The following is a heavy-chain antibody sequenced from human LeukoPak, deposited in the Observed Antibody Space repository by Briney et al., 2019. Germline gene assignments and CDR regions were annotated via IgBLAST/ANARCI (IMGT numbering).Heavy chain of an antibody. Sequence: SETLSLTCGVSGYSISSHYWGWIRQPPGKGLEWIGTIYHSGITYYNPSLKSRVTISVDTSKNQFSLKLSSVTAADTAVYYCARTVVAATNWFGPWGQGTPVTVSS. CDR1: GYSISSHY. J-gene: IGHJ5*02. CDR3: ARTVVAATNWFGP. D-gene: IGHD2-15*01. CDR2: IYHSGIT. V-gene: IGHV4-38-2*01.